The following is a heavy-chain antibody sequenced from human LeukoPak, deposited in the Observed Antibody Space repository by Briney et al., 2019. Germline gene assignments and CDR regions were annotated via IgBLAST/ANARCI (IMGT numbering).Heavy chain of an antibody. D-gene: IGHD3-10*01. J-gene: IGHJ5*02. Sequence: GASVKVSCKASGYTFTSYYMHWVRQAPGQGLEWMGIINPSGGSTSYAQKFQGRVTITTDESTSTAYMELSSLRSEDTAVYYCAREDRVKKLWFGELYWFDPWGQGTLVTVSS. CDR2: INPSGGST. CDR1: GYTFTSYY. V-gene: IGHV1-46*01. CDR3: AREDRVKKLWFGELYWFDP.